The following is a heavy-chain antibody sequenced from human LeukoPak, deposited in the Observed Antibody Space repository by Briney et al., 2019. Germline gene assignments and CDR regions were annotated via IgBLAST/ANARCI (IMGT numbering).Heavy chain of an antibody. CDR2: IYYSGST. CDR3: ARGSVYTSSWHPY. V-gene: IGHV4-61*01. J-gene: IGHJ1*01. CDR1: GGSVSSGSYY. Sequence: PSETLSLICTVSGGSVSSGSYYWSWIRQPPGKGLEWIGSIYYSGSTNYNPSLKSRVTISVDTSRNQFSLKLSSVTAADTAVYYCARGSVYTSSWHPYWGQGTLVTVSS. D-gene: IGHD6-13*01.